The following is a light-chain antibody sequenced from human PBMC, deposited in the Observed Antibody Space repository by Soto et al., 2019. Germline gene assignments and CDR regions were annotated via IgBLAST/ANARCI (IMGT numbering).Light chain of an antibody. Sequence: DIQTTQSPSSLSSVVGDRVTITCRASRGIGDRLAWFQQKPGKAPQFLIQAASNLQSGVLSRFSGSGSGTEFILSINSLQPEDIATYYCLQVSSFPRTFGQGTKVDI. V-gene: IGKV1-12*01. CDR1: RGIGDR. J-gene: IGKJ1*01. CDR3: LQVSSFPRT. CDR2: AAS.